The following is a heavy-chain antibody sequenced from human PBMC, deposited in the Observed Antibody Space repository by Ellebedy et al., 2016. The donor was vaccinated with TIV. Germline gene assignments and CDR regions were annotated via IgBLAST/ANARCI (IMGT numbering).Heavy chain of an antibody. D-gene: IGHD3-22*01. CDR1: GFTFSSYG. CDR2: ISYDGSNK. V-gene: IGHV3-30*03. Sequence: GESLKISCAASGFTFSSYGMHWVRQAPGKGLEWVAVISYDGSNKYYADSVKGRFTISRDKSKNTLYLQMNSLRAEDTAVYYCARVHSSYGMDVWGQGTTVAVSS. CDR3: ARVHSSYGMDV. J-gene: IGHJ6*02.